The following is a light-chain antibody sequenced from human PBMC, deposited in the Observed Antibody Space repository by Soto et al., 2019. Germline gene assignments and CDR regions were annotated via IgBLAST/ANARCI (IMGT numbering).Light chain of an antibody. CDR1: QNINRW. CDR2: KVS. V-gene: IGKV1-5*03. J-gene: IGKJ4*01. Sequence: DIQMTQSPSTLSASVGDRVTITCRASQNINRWLAWYQQRPGKAPNLLIHKVSTLEAGVPSRFSGSASGTEFTLTISSLQPDDFAAYFCLQYHVYPLPFGGGTKVEIK. CDR3: LQYHVYPLP.